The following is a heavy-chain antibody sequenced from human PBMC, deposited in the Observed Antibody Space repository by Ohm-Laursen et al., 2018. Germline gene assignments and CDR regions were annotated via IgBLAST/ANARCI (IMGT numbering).Heavy chain of an antibody. V-gene: IGHV3-9*01. J-gene: IGHJ4*02. Sequence: SLRLSCTASGFTFGNYAMHWVRQAPGKGLEWVSGISWSSGTIAYADSVKGRFTISRDNAKNSLYLQMNSLRAEDTALYYCAKGDYGDSVFDYWGQGTLVTVSS. CDR2: ISWSSGTI. D-gene: IGHD4-17*01. CDR1: GFTFGNYA. CDR3: AKGDYGDSVFDY.